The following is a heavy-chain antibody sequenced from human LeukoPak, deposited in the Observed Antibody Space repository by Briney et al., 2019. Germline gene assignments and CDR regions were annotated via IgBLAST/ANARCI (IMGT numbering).Heavy chain of an antibody. D-gene: IGHD2-15*01. CDR3: AVGYCSGGSCSGYYYYYMDV. CDR1: GYTSTGYY. J-gene: IGHJ6*03. CDR2: INPNSGGT. Sequence: ASVKVSCKASGYTSTGYYMHWVRQAPGQGLEWMGWINPNSGGTNYAQKFQGRVTMTRDTSISTAYMELSRLRSDDTAVYYCAVGYCSGGSCSGYYYYYMDVWGKGTTVTVSS. V-gene: IGHV1-2*02.